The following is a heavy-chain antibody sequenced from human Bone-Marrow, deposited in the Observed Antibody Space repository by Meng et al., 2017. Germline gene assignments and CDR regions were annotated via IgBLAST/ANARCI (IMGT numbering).Heavy chain of an antibody. V-gene: IGHV3-33*01. CDR2: IWYDGSNK. CDR3: ARTYCSGGSCYSGYYYGMDV. J-gene: IGHJ6*02. Sequence: GESLKISCAASGFTFSSYGMHWVRQAPGKGLEWVAVIWYDGSNKYYADSVKGRFTISRDNSKNTLYLQMNSLRAEDTAVYYCARTYCSGGSCYSGYYYGMDVWGQGTTVTAP. D-gene: IGHD2-15*01. CDR1: GFTFSSYG.